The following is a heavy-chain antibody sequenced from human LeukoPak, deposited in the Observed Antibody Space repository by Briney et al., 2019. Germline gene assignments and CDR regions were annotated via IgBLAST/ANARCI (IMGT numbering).Heavy chain of an antibody. CDR1: GFTISSYW. CDR3: AREESGSGWFMY. CDR2: IKQDGSEK. Sequence: PGGSLRLSCAASGFTISSYWMSWVRQAPGKGLEWVANIKQDGSEKYYVDSVKGRFTISRDNAKNSLYLQMNSLRAEDTAVYYCAREESGSGWFMYWGQGTLVTVSS. V-gene: IGHV3-7*01. D-gene: IGHD6-19*01. J-gene: IGHJ4*02.